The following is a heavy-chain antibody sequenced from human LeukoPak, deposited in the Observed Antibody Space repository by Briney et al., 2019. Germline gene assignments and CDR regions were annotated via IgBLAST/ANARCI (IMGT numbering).Heavy chain of an antibody. D-gene: IGHD6-6*01. CDR3: AKHIAARQYNWFDP. CDR2: ISGSGGST. V-gene: IGHV3-23*01. CDR1: GFIFSSYA. Sequence: GGSLRLSCAASGFIFSSYAMSWARQAPGKGLEWVSAISGSGGSTFYADSVRGRFTISRDNSKKTLYLQMNSLRAEDTAVYYCAKHIAARQYNWFDPWGQGTLVTVSS. J-gene: IGHJ5*02.